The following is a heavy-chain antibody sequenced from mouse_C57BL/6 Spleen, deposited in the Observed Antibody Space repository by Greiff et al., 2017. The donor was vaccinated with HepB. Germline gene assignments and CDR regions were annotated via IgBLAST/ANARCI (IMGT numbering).Heavy chain of an antibody. J-gene: IGHJ2*01. CDR2: IDPSDSET. Sequence: VQLQQSGAELVRPGSSVKLSCKASGYTFTSYWMHWVKQRPIQGLEWIGNIDPSDSETHYNQKFKDKATLTVDKSSSTAYMQLRSLTSEDSAVYYCARDYGSSVDYWGQGTTLTVSS. D-gene: IGHD1-1*01. V-gene: IGHV1-52*01. CDR1: GYTFTSYW. CDR3: ARDYGSSVDY.